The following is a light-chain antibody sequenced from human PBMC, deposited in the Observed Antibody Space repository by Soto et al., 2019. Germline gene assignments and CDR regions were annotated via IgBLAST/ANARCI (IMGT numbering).Light chain of an antibody. CDR1: QSVSSGY. CDR2: DAS. V-gene: IGKV3D-20*01. J-gene: IGKJ1*01. CDR3: QRYGTSPQT. Sequence: EIVLTQTPATLSLSPGERATLSCGASQSVSSGYIAWYQQKPGLAPRLLIFDASRRATGIPDRFSGSGSGTAFTLTISRLEPEDFAVYYCQRYGTSPQTFGQGTKVEVK.